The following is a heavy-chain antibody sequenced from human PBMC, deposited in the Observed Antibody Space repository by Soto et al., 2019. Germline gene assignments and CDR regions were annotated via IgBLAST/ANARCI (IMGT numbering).Heavy chain of an antibody. CDR3: ARLSKIPAAYHYYYYYGMDV. CDR2: IYPGDSDT. V-gene: IGHV5-51*01. D-gene: IGHD2-2*01. CDR1: GYSFTSYW. J-gene: IGHJ6*02. Sequence: ESLKISCKGSGYSFTSYWIGWVRQMPGKGLEWMGIIYPGDSDTRYSPSFQGQVTISADKSISTAYLQWSSLKASDTAMYYCARLSKIPAAYHYYYYYGMDVWGQGTTVTVSS.